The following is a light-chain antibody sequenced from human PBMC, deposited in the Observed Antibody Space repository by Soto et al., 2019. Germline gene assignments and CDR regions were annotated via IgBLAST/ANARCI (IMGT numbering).Light chain of an antibody. CDR2: EVS. CDR3: SSYTSSSTYV. CDR1: RSDVGGYNY. Sequence: QSVLTQPASVSGSPRQSITISCTGTRSDVGGYNYVSWYQQHPGKAPKLMIYEVSNRPAGVSNRFSGSKSGNTASLTISGLQAEDEADYYCSSYTSSSTYVFGTGTKVTVL. V-gene: IGLV2-14*01. J-gene: IGLJ1*01.